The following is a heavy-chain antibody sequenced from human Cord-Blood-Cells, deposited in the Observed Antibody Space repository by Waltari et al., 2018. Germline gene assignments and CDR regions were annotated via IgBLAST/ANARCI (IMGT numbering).Heavy chain of an antibody. V-gene: IGHV1-69*09. J-gene: IGHJ3*02. CDR1: GGTLSTYA. CDR2: ISPILGIA. Sequence: QVQPVQSGDGVKKPGASVQVSCKASGGTLSTYALSWVRPSPGQGLAWMGWISPILGIANYAQKSQGRVTITAEKSTSTAYMELSSLRDEDTAVYYCARVGSSSWSPDDAFDIWGQGTMVTVSS. D-gene: IGHD6-13*01. CDR3: ARVGSSSWSPDDAFDI.